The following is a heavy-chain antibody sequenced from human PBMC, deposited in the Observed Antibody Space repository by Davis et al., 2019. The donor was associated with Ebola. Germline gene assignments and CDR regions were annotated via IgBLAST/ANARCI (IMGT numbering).Heavy chain of an antibody. V-gene: IGHV4-39*07. J-gene: IGHJ4*02. Sequence: PSETLSLTCTVSGGSISSSSYYWGWIRQPPGKGLEWIGSIYYSGSTYYNPSLKSRVTISVDTSKNQFSLKLSSVTAADTAVYYCARGGDYGFDYWGQGTLVTVSS. D-gene: IGHD4-17*01. CDR1: GGSISSSSYY. CDR2: IYYSGST. CDR3: ARGGDYGFDY.